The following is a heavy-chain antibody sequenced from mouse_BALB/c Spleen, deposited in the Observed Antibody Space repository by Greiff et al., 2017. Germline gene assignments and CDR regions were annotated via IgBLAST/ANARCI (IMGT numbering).Heavy chain of an antibody. Sequence: VQLQQSGAELVRPGALVKLSCKASGFNIKDYYMHWVKQRPEQGLEWIGWIDPENGNTIYDPKFQGKASITADTSSNTAYLQLSSLTSEDTAVYYCARDGYYVAYWGQGTLVTVSA. V-gene: IGHV14-1*02. CDR2: IDPENGNT. CDR3: ARDGYYVAY. CDR1: GFNIKDYY. D-gene: IGHD2-3*01. J-gene: IGHJ3*01.